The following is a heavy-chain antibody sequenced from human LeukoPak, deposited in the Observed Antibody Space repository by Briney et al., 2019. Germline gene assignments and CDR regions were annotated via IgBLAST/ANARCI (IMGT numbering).Heavy chain of an antibody. CDR2: IRYDGSNK. Sequence: GGSLRLSCAASGFTFSSYGMHWVRQAPGKGLEWVAFIRYDGSNKYYADSVKGRFTISRDNSKNTLYLQMNSLRAEDTAVYYCAKVSRTPTIFGVVAPYYYYMDVWGKGTTVTVSS. J-gene: IGHJ6*03. D-gene: IGHD3-3*01. V-gene: IGHV3-30*02. CDR3: AKVSRTPTIFGVVAPYYYYMDV. CDR1: GFTFSSYG.